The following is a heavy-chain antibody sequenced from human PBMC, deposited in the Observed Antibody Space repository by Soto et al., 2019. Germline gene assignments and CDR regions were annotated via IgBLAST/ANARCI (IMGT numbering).Heavy chain of an antibody. CDR3: ARGQYSSGGGYFDY. Sequence: EVQLVESGGGLVQPGGSLRLSCAASGFTFSSYEMNWVRQAPGKGLEWVSYISSSGSTIYHADSVKGRFTISRDNAKNSLYLQMNSLRAEDTAVYYCARGQYSSGGGYFDYWGQETLVTVSS. J-gene: IGHJ4*02. CDR1: GFTFSSYE. CDR2: ISSSGSTI. V-gene: IGHV3-48*03. D-gene: IGHD6-19*01.